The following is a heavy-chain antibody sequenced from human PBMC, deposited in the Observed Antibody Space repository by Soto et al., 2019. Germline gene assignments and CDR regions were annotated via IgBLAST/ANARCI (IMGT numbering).Heavy chain of an antibody. J-gene: IGHJ4*02. D-gene: IGHD6-13*01. Sequence: QVQLQESGPGLVKPSETLSLTCTVSGGSISSYYWSWIRQPPEKGLEWIGYISYSGSTNYNPSLKSRVTISVDTSKNQFSLKLSSVTAADTAVYYCARWPAAGTWFWDYWGQGTLVTVSS. V-gene: IGHV4-59*01. CDR1: GGSISSYY. CDR2: ISYSGST. CDR3: ARWPAAGTWFWDY.